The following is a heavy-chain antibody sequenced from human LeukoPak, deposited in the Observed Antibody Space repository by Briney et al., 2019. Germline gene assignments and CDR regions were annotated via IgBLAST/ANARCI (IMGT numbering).Heavy chain of an antibody. Sequence: SETLSLTCTVSGVSISSYYWSWIRQPAGKGLEWIGRIYTSGSTNYNPSLKSRVTMSVDTSKNQFSLKLSSVTAADTAVYYCARVASSGDSSGYYYGDYFDYWGQGTLVTVSS. V-gene: IGHV4-4*07. CDR2: IYTSGST. CDR1: GVSISSYY. CDR3: ARVASSGDSSGYYYGDYFDY. D-gene: IGHD3-22*01. J-gene: IGHJ4*02.